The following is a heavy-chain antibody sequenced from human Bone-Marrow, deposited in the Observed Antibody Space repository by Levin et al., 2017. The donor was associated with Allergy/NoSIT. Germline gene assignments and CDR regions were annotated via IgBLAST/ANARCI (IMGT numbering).Heavy chain of an antibody. J-gene: IGHJ3*02. D-gene: IGHD2-2*02. V-gene: IGHV5-51*01. Sequence: KLGESLKISCKGSGYSFTSYWIGWVRQMPGKGLEWMGIIYPGDSDTRYSPSFQGQVTISADKSISTAYLQWSSLKASDTAMYYCARIPIRPRRYCSSTSCYIDDAFDIWGQGTMVTVSS. CDR1: GYSFTSYW. CDR3: ARIPIRPRRYCSSTSCYIDDAFDI. CDR2: IYPGDSDT.